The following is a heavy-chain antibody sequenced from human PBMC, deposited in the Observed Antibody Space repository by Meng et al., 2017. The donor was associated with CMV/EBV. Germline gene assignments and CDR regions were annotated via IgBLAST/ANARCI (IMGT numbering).Heavy chain of an antibody. CDR3: ARAAVDLSKDYFDY. V-gene: IGHV4-4*07. D-gene: IGHD2-15*01. CDR1: GGSISSYT. Sequence: QGQLQGSGPGLVKPSVPLSLTCTVFGGSISSYTWSWIRQPAGQGLEWIGRISTSGSTNYNPSLKRRVTMSVDTSKNQFSLKLSSVTAADTAVYYCARAAVDLSKDYFDYWGQGTLVTVSS. J-gene: IGHJ4*02. CDR2: ISTSGST.